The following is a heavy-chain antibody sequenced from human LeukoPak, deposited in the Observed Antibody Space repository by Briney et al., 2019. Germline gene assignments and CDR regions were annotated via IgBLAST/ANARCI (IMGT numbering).Heavy chain of an antibody. CDR2: IYSGGNT. CDR1: GFTVSINS. CDR3: ARRAGDYSHPYDY. Sequence: GGSLRLSCTVSGFTVSINSMSWVRQAPGKGLEWVSFIYSGGNTHYSDSVKGRFTISRDNSKNTLYLQMNSLRAEDTAMYYCARRAGDYSHPYDYWGQGTPVTVSS. V-gene: IGHV3-53*01. J-gene: IGHJ4*02. D-gene: IGHD3-22*01.